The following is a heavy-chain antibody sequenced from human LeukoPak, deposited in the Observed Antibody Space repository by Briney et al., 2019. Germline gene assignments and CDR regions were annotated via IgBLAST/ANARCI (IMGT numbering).Heavy chain of an antibody. Sequence: SETLSLTCTVSGGSVSSGSYYWSWIRQPPGKGLEWIGYIYYSGSTNYNPSLKSRVTISVDTSKNQFSLKLSSVTAADTAVYYCARVVLRTYYDSSDDAFDIWGQGTMVTVSS. CDR1: GGSVSSGSYY. D-gene: IGHD3-22*01. J-gene: IGHJ3*02. CDR3: ARVVLRTYYDSSDDAFDI. V-gene: IGHV4-61*01. CDR2: IYYSGST.